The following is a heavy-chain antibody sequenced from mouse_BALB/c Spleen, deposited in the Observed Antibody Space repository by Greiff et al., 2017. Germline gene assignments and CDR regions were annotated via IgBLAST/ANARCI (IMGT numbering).Heavy chain of an antibody. CDR1: GYTFTSYW. V-gene: IGHV1-7*01. CDR2: INPSTGYT. CDR3: ARNDYGNRFAY. D-gene: IGHD2-1*01. Sequence: QVQLQQSGAELAKPGASVKMSCKASGYTFTSYWMHWVKQRPGQGLEWIGYINPSTGYTQYNQKFKDKATLTADKSSSTAYMQLSSLTSEDSAVYYCARNDYGNRFAYWGQGTLVTVSA. J-gene: IGHJ3*01.